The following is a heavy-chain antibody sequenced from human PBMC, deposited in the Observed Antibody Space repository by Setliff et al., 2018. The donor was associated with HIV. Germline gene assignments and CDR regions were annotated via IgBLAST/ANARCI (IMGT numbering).Heavy chain of an antibody. J-gene: IGHJ3*02. CDR1: GYTFTDYY. D-gene: IGHD2-15*01. CDR2: INTNSGDT. CDR3: VVPAAVGAPDAFDI. V-gene: IGHV1-2*02. Sequence: ASVKVSCKASGYTFTDYYIQWVRQAPGQGLEWMGWINTNSGDTNYAEKFQGRVTMTRKTSISTAYMELSSLRSEDTAVYYCVVPAAVGAPDAFDIWGQGTKVTVSS.